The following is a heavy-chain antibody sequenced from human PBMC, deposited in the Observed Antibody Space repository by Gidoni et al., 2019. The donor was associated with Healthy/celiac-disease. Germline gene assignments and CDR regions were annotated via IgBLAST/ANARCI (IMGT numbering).Heavy chain of an antibody. CDR2: IYYSGST. J-gene: IGHJ4*02. Sequence: QVQLQESGPGLVKPSQTLSLTCTVSGGSISSGCYYWSWIRQHPGKGLEWIGYIYYSGSTYYNPSPKSRVTISVDTSKNQFSLKLSSVTAADTAVYYCARGPGDILTGYVVHYFDYWGQGTLVTVSS. CDR1: GGSISSGCYY. CDR3: ARGPGDILTGYVVHYFDY. D-gene: IGHD3-9*01. V-gene: IGHV4-31*03.